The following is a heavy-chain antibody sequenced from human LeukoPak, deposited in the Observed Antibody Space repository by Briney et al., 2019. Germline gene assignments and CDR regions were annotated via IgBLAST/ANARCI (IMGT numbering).Heavy chain of an antibody. CDR2: IYYSGST. J-gene: IGHJ6*03. Sequence: PSETLPLTCTVSGGSISSSSYYWGWIRQPPGKGLEWIGSIYYSGSTYYNPSLKSRVTISVDTSKNQFSLKLSSVTAADTAVYYCARTELTYYYYMDVWGKGTTVTVSS. V-gene: IGHV4-39*01. CDR3: ARTELTYYYYMDV. CDR1: GGSISSSSYY. D-gene: IGHD1-14*01.